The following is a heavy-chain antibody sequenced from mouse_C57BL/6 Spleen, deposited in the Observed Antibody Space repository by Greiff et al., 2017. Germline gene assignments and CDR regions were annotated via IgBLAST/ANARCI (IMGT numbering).Heavy chain of an antibody. Sequence: EVKLVESGEGLVKPGGSLKLSCAASGFTFSSYAMSWVRQTPEKRLEWVAYISSGGDYIYYADTVKGRFTISRDNARNTLYLQMISLKSEDTAMYYCTRAPYYYGSSYWYFDVWGTGTTVTVAS. V-gene: IGHV5-9-1*02. J-gene: IGHJ1*03. CDR1: GFTFSSYA. CDR3: TRAPYYYGSSYWYFDV. D-gene: IGHD1-1*01. CDR2: ISSGGDYI.